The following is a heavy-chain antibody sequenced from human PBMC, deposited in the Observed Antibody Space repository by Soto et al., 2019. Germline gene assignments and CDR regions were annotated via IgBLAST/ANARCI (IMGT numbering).Heavy chain of an antibody. CDR3: ARPYVEMATILLDAFDI. Sequence: SETLSLTCTVSGGSISSSSYYWGWIRQPPGKGLEWIGSIYYSGSTYYNPSLKSRVTISVDTSKNQFSLKLSSVAAADTAVYYCARPYVEMATILLDAFDIWGQGTMVTVSS. CDR1: GGSISSSSYY. V-gene: IGHV4-39*01. J-gene: IGHJ3*02. D-gene: IGHD5-12*01. CDR2: IYYSGST.